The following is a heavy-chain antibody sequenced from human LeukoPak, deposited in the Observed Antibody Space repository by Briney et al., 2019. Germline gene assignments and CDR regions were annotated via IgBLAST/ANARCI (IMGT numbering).Heavy chain of an antibody. CDR2: IYPGDSDT. CDR3: ARAPGGWYSRNWFDP. D-gene: IGHD6-19*01. V-gene: IGHV5-51*01. CDR1: GYSFTSYW. J-gene: IGHJ5*02. Sequence: GESLKISCKGSGYSFTSYWIGWVRQMPGKGLEWMGIIYPGDSDTRYSPSFQGQVTISADKSTSTAYLQWSSLKASDTAIYYGARAPGGWYSRNWFDPWGQGTLVTVSS.